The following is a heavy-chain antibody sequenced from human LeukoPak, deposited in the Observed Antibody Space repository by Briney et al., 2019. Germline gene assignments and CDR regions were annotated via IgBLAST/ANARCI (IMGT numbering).Heavy chain of an antibody. CDR3: ARQYDSSGYYDFDY. CDR2: IYYSGSS. CDR1: GGSISSSSNY. V-gene: IGHV4-39*01. D-gene: IGHD3-22*01. Sequence: SETLSLTCTVSGGSISSSSNYWGWMPQPPGKGLEWFGSIYYSGSSYYNPSLKGRVTISVDTSKNQFSPKLSSVTAADTAGYYCARQYDSSGYYDFDYWGEGTLVTASS. J-gene: IGHJ4*02.